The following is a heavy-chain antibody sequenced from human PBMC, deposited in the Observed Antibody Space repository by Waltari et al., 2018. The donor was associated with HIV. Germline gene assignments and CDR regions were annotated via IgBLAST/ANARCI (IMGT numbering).Heavy chain of an antibody. D-gene: IGHD2-21*02. CDR1: GFTFTSYW. CDR2: INSDGSST. V-gene: IGHV3-74*01. CDR3: TREAEDYGGNSALNH. J-gene: IGHJ5*02. Sequence: EVQLVESGGGLVQPGTSLRLSCATSGFTFTSYWMHWVRQAPGKGLVWVARINSDGSSTSYADSVKGRFTISRDTAKNTVYLHMNSLRAEDTAIYYCTREAEDYGGNSALNHWGQGTLVTVSS.